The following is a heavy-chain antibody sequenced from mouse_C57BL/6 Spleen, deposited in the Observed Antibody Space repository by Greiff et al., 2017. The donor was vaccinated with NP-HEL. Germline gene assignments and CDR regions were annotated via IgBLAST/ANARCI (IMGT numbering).Heavy chain of an antibody. J-gene: IGHJ1*03. V-gene: IGHV14-2*01. CDR1: GFNIKDYY. D-gene: IGHD1-1*01. CDR2: IDPEDGET. Sequence: EVKLVESGAELVKPGASVKLSCTASGFNIKDYYMHWVKQRTEQGLEWIGRIDPEDGETKYAPKFQGKATITADTSSNTAYLQLSSLTSEDTAVYYCARTDYYGSSAWYFDVWGTGTTVTVSS. CDR3: ARTDYYGSSAWYFDV.